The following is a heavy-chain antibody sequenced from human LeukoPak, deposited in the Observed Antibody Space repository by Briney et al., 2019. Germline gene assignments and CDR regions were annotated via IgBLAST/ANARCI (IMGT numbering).Heavy chain of an antibody. CDR2: IYYSGST. J-gene: IGHJ6*02. CDR3: ARDREIAVARFYYYGMDV. D-gene: IGHD6-19*01. Sequence: PSETLSLTCTVSGGSISSSSYYWGWIRQPPGKGLEWIGSIYYSGSTYYNPSLKSRVTISVDTSKNQFSLKLSSVTAADTAVYYCARDREIAVARFYYYGMDVWGQGTTVTVSS. V-gene: IGHV4-39*07. CDR1: GGSISSSSYY.